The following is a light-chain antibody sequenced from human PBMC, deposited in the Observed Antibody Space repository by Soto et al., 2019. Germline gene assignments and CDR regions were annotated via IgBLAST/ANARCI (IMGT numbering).Light chain of an antibody. V-gene: IGKV1-39*01. CDR3: QETYSVPFFS. J-gene: IGKJ3*01. Sequence: DIQLTQSPSSLSASVGDRVTITCRASESISTYLNWFQQKPGKAPRLLIYAASSLHSGVPSRFSGSGSGTDFTLPISSLQPQDFATYYCQETYSVPFFSFGPGTKVDIK. CDR1: ESISTY. CDR2: AAS.